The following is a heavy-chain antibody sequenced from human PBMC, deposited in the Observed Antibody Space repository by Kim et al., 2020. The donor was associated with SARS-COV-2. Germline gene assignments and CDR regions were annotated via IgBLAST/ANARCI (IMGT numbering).Heavy chain of an antibody. Sequence: GGSLRLSCAASGFTFSSYAMHWVRQAPGKGLEWVSVISYDGSKKHYADSVKGRFTISRDNSKNTVYLRMNSLRAEDTAVYYCARGKAAAGTGSYYYGMDVWGQGTTVTVSS. CDR2: ISYDGSKK. J-gene: IGHJ6*02. V-gene: IGHV3-30*04. D-gene: IGHD6-13*01. CDR3: ARGKAAAGTGSYYYGMDV. CDR1: GFTFSSYA.